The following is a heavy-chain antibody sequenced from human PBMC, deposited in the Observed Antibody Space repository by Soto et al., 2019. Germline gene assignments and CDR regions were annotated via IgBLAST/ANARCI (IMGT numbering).Heavy chain of an antibody. J-gene: IGHJ6*02. V-gene: IGHV1-69*01. D-gene: IGHD2-2*01. CDR2: IIPIFGTA. CDR1: GGTFSSYA. CDR3: ASGAPRCSSTSCYFWDYYYGMDV. Sequence: QVKLVQSGAEVKKPGSSVKVSCKASGGTFSSYAISWVRQAHGQGLEWMGGIIPIFGTANYAQKFQGRVTITADQSTSTSYMELSSLRSEATAVYYCASGAPRCSSTSCYFWDYYYGMDVWGQGTTVTVSS.